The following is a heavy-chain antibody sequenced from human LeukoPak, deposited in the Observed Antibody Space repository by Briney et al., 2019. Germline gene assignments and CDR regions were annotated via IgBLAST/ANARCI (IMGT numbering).Heavy chain of an antibody. CDR2: IHNRGST. J-gene: IGHJ4*02. CDR3: ARHANSYGSQTYPLDY. D-gene: IGHD3-10*01. CDR1: GDSISPYF. Sequence: SETLSLTCTVSGDSISPYFWSWLRQPPGKGLEWIAYIHNRGSTNYNPSLNSRLTISIDVSKSQVSLKLTSVTAADTAVYYCARHANSYGSQTYPLDYWGQGTLVTVSS. V-gene: IGHV4-59*08.